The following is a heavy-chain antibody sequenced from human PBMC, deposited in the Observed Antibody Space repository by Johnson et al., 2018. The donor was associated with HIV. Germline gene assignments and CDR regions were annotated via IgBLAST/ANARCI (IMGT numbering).Heavy chain of an antibody. CDR2: IDWNGGRQ. CDR1: GFTFEDHG. J-gene: IGHJ3*02. D-gene: IGHD3-22*01. Sequence: VQLVESGGGVVRPGGSLKLSCVGSGFTFEDHGMSWVRQAPGKGLEWVSGIDWNGGRQGYVDSVKGRFTISRDNAKNYLYMEMNNLRAEDTAFYYCTRQHYYDSSGQGGGLDIWGQGTMVSVSS. V-gene: IGHV3-20*04. CDR3: TRQHYYDSSGQGGGLDI.